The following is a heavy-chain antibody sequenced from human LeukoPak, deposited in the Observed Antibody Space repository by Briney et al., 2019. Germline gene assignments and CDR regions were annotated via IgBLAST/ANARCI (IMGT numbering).Heavy chain of an antibody. CDR1: GFTFSSYS. D-gene: IGHD3-16*02. CDR2: ISSGSSTI. Sequence: GGSLRLSCAASGFTFSSYSMNWVRQAPGKGLEWVSYISSGSSTIYYADSVKGRFTISRDNAKNSVYLQMNSLRDEDTAVYYCARDTSLPHDALDIWGQGTMVTVSS. V-gene: IGHV3-48*02. J-gene: IGHJ3*02. CDR3: ARDTSLPHDALDI.